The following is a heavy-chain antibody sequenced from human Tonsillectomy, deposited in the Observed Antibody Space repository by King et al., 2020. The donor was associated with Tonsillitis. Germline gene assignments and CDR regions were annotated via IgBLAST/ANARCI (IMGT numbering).Heavy chain of an antibody. Sequence: VQLVESGGGVVQPGRSLRLSCAASGFTFSSYGMHWVRQAPGKGLVGVAVIWYDGSNKYYADSVQGRFTISRDNSKNTLYLQMNSLRAEDTAVYYCARDVKKSDSSSSGDVWGQGTTVTVSS. J-gene: IGHJ6*02. CDR3: ARDVKKSDSSSSGDV. CDR2: IWYDGSNK. V-gene: IGHV3-33*01. D-gene: IGHD6-6*01. CDR1: GFTFSSYG.